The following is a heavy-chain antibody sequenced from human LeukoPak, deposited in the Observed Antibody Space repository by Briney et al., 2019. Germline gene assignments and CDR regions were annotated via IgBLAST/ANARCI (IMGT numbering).Heavy chain of an antibody. CDR3: ARDSSGYYYWFDP. Sequence: SVKVSCKASGGTFSSYAISWVRQAPGQGLEWMGGIIPIFGTANYAQKFQGRVTITADESTSTAYMELSSLRSEDTAVYYCARDSSGYYYWFDPWGQGTLVTVSS. D-gene: IGHD3-22*01. J-gene: IGHJ5*02. V-gene: IGHV1-69*13. CDR1: GGTFSSYA. CDR2: IIPIFGTA.